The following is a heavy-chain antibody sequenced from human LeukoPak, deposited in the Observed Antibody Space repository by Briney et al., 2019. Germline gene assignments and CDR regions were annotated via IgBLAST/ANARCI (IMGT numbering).Heavy chain of an antibody. CDR2: IYYSGST. J-gene: IGHJ4*02. CDR3: ARGGSSGWDYFDY. V-gene: IGHV4-31*03. D-gene: IGHD6-19*01. Sequence: PSQTLSLTCTVSGGSISSGGYYWSWIRQHPGKGLEWIGYIYYSGSTYYNPSLKSRVTISVDTSKNRFSLKLSSVTAADTAVYYCARGGSSGWDYFDYWGQGTLVTVSS. CDR1: GGSISSGGYY.